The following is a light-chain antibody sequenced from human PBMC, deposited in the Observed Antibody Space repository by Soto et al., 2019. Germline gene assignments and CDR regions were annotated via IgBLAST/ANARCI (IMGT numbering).Light chain of an antibody. CDR3: QQYGSSPRGT. CDR1: HNVSSSY. J-gene: IGKJ1*01. CDR2: GAS. V-gene: IGKV3-20*01. Sequence: EIVLTQSPGTLSLSPGERATLSCGDSHNVSSSYLAWYQQKPGQAPRLLIYGASSRATGIPDRFSGSGSGTDFTLTISRLEPEDFAVYYCQQYGSSPRGTFGQGTKVDIK.